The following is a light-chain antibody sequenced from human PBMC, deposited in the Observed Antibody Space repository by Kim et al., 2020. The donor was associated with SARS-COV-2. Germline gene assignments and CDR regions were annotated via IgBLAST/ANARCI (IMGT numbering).Light chain of an antibody. J-gene: IGKJ4*01. CDR3: QKSSNWLT. CDR1: QGVSGS. CDR2: DAS. Sequence: SLSPGEGPPPSGRAGQGVSGSLAGYQQNPGQAPGPLIYDASNGAPGIQARFSGSGSGTSFTLTIGGLGPEDFAVYYCQKSSNWLTFGGGSKVDSK. V-gene: IGKV3-11*01.